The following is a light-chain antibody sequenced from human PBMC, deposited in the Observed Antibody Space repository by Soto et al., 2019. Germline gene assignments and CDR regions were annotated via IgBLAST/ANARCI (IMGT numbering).Light chain of an antibody. CDR3: CSYAGSSTWV. Sequence: QSVLTQPASVSGSPGQSITISCTGSSSDVGTYNLVSWYQQHPGKAPKLMIFEDSKRPSGVSNRFSGSKSGNTASLTISGLQAEDEADYCCCSYAGSSTWVFGGGTKLTVL. CDR1: SSDVGTYNL. CDR2: EDS. J-gene: IGLJ3*02. V-gene: IGLV2-23*01.